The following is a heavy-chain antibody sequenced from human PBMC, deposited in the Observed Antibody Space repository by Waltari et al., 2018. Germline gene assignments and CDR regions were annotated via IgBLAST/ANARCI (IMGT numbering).Heavy chain of an antibody. CDR1: RAAGTVPY. CDR3: AREYCGGDCRLFDY. J-gene: IGHJ4*02. V-gene: IGHV1-2*02. CDR2: VNPNGGGT. Sequence: LVQSGAEVMKPGASVRVSCTASRAAGTVPYIHWVRQAPGQGLEWMGWVNPNGGGTNYAQRFAGRITVTWDASITTAYMEFSRLTSGDTAVYFCAREYCGGDCRLFDYWGQGTPVTVSS. D-gene: IGHD2-21*02.